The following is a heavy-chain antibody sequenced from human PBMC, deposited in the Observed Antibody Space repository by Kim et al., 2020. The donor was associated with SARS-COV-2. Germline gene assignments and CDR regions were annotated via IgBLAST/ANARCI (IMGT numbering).Heavy chain of an antibody. Sequence: SYDGSNKYYADSVKGRFTISRDNSKNTLYLQMNSLRAEDTAVYYCARGPHLGQGTLVTVSS. CDR3: ARGPH. CDR2: SYDGSNK. V-gene: IGHV3-33*05. J-gene: IGHJ4*02.